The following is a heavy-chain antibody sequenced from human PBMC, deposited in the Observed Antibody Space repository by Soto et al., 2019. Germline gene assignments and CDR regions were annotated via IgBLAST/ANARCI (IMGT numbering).Heavy chain of an antibody. V-gene: IGHV4-59*01. D-gene: IGHD5-18*01. CDR2: IYYSGST. J-gene: IGHJ4*02. CDR3: ARDSGIQLWPYYFDY. Sequence: PSETLSLTCTVSGGSISSYYWSWIRQPPGKGLEWIGYIYYSGSTNYNPSLKSRVTISVDTSKNQFSLKLSSVTAADTAVYYCARDSGIQLWPYYFDYWGQGTLVTVS. CDR1: GGSISSYY.